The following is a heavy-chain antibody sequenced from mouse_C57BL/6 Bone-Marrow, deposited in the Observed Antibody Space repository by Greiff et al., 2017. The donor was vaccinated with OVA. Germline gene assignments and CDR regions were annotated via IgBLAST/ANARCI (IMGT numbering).Heavy chain of an antibody. CDR1: GFNIKDDY. CDR3: TSITTVVGYYFDY. Sequence: EVMLVESGAELVRPGASVKLSCTASGFNIKDDYMHWVKQRPEQGLEWIGWIDPENGDTEYASKFQGKATITADTSSNTAYLQLSSLTSEDTAVYYCTSITTVVGYYFDYWGQGTTLTVSS. V-gene: IGHV14-4*01. CDR2: IDPENGDT. D-gene: IGHD1-1*01. J-gene: IGHJ2*01.